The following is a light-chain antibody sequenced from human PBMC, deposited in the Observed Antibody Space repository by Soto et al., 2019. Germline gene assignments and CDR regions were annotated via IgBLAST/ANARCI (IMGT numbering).Light chain of an antibody. J-gene: IGKJ2*01. V-gene: IGKV3-11*01. Sequence: EIVLTQSPATLSLSPGERATLSCRASQSVSSYLAWYQQKPGQAPRLLIYDASNRATGSPARFSGSGSGTDFTLTISSLEPEDFAVYYCQQRSNWPWRYTFGQGTKLEIK. CDR3: QQRSNWPWRYT. CDR1: QSVSSY. CDR2: DAS.